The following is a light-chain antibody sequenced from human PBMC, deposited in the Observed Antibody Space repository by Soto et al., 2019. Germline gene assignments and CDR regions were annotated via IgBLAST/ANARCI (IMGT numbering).Light chain of an antibody. J-gene: IGKJ5*01. V-gene: IGKV3-11*01. Sequence: ESVLTQPPVTLYMSPGGRATLYCRASQNINRNLAWYHQKPGQPPRLLIYDASTRATGIPARFSGSGSGTDFTLTISSLEPEHFAVYYCQQRSNWPITFGQGTRLEIK. CDR3: QQRSNWPIT. CDR2: DAS. CDR1: QNINRN.